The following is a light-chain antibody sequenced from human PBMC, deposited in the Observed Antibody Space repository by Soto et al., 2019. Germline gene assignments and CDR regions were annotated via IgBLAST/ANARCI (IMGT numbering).Light chain of an antibody. J-gene: IGLJ2*01. CDR2: NNN. V-gene: IGLV1-47*02. CDR1: SSNIESNW. CDR3: ATWDDDLYTPI. Sequence: QTVVTQAPSVSGTPGQRVTISCSGSSSNIESNWVYWYQQLPGTAPKLLIYNNNQLPSGVPDRFSASKSGTSASLAITGLRSDDEADYYCATWDDDLYTPIIGGGTKLTVL.